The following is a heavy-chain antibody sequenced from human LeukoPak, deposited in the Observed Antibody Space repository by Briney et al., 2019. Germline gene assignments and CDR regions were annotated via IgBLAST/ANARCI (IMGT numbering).Heavy chain of an antibody. D-gene: IGHD3-10*01. Sequence: PGRSLRLSCAASGFTFSSYEMNWLRQAPGKGLEWVSYISSSSSTIYYADSVKGRFTISRDNAKNSLYLKMNSLRAEDTAVYYCARVAKGGWFGELLSHFDYWGQGTLVTVSS. CDR1: GFTFSSYE. V-gene: IGHV3-48*03. CDR2: ISSSSSTI. CDR3: ARVAKGGWFGELLSHFDY. J-gene: IGHJ4*02.